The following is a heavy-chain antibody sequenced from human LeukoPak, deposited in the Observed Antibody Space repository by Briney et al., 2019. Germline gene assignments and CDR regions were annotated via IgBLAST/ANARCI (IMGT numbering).Heavy chain of an antibody. CDR3: ARDLGDNWNFDY. V-gene: IGHV4-4*07. J-gene: IGHJ4*02. CDR1: GGSISSYY. CDR2: IYTSGTT. D-gene: IGHD1-20*01. Sequence: PSETLSLTCTVSGGSISSYYWSWIRQPAGKGLEWIGRIYTSGTTNYNPSLNSRVTTSVDTSKNQFSLKLSSVTAADTAVYYCARDLGDNWNFDYWGQGTLVTVSS.